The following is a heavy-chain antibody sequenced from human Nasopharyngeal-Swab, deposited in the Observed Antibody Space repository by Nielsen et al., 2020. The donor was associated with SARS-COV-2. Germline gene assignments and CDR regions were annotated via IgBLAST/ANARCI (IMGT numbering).Heavy chain of an antibody. CDR3: AAASCGGGCYYHWGVDV. Sequence: SVKVSCKASGFTFTSSAMQWVRQARGQRLEWIGWIVVGSGNTNYAQKFQERVTITRDMSTSTAYMELSSLRSEDTAVYYCAAASCGGGCYYHWGVDVWGQGTTVTVSS. V-gene: IGHV1-58*02. CDR1: GFTFTSSA. CDR2: IVVGSGNT. D-gene: IGHD2-21*02. J-gene: IGHJ6*02.